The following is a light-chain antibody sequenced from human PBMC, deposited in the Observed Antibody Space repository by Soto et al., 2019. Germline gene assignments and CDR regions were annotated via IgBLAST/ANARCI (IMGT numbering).Light chain of an antibody. Sequence: EIVMTQSPATLSVSPGDTVTLSCRASQSVRNNLAWYQQKPGQAPRLLIYGASTRATGIPARFSGSGSGKDFTLTISSLQSEDFALYYCQQYNNWPPITFGQGTRLEIK. CDR2: GAS. CDR1: QSVRNN. V-gene: IGKV3-15*01. J-gene: IGKJ5*01. CDR3: QQYNNWPPIT.